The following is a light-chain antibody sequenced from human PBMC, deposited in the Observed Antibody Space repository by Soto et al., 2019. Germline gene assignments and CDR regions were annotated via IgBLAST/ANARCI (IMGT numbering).Light chain of an antibody. CDR3: QRYNSAPLT. CDR2: AAS. CDR1: QAISNY. Sequence: DIQMTQSPSSLSASVGDRVTLTCRASQAISNYLAWYQQKPGKVPKLLISAASTLQSGVPSRFSGSGSGTDFTLTISSLQPEDVATYYWQRYNSAPLTFGGGTKVEIK. J-gene: IGKJ4*01. V-gene: IGKV1-27*01.